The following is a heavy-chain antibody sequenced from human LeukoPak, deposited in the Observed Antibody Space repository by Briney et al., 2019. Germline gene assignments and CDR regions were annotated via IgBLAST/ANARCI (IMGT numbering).Heavy chain of an antibody. D-gene: IGHD5-18*01. CDR2: IRYDGSNK. CDR1: GFTFSSYG. CDR3: AKDEGRYSYGIGFDY. Sequence: GGSLRLSCAASGFTFSSYGMHWVRQAPGKGLEWVAFIRYDGSNKYYADSVKGRFTISRDNSKNTLYLQMNSLRAEDTAVYYCAKDEGRYSYGIGFDYWGQGTQVTVSS. J-gene: IGHJ4*02. V-gene: IGHV3-30*02.